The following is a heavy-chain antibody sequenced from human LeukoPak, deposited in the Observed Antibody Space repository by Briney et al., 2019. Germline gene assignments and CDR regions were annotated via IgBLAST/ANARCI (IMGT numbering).Heavy chain of an antibody. CDR2: IYSGGST. Sequence: GGSLRLSCAASGFTVSSNYMSWVRQAPGKGLEWVSVIYSGGSTYYADSVKGRFTISRDNAKNSLYLQMNSLRAEDTAVYYCARDAEYSSWYYYKSNWFDPWGQGTLVTVSS. V-gene: IGHV3-66*01. J-gene: IGHJ5*02. CDR3: ARDAEYSSWYYYKSNWFDP. CDR1: GFTVSSNY. D-gene: IGHD6-6*01.